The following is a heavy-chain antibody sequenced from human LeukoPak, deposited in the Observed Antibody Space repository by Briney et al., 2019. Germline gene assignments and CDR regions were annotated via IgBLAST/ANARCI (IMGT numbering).Heavy chain of an antibody. CDR1: GYTLPSYG. Sequence: ASVNVSCTASGYTLPSYGISWVRQAPGQGLGWMGWISAYNGNTNYAQKLQGRVTMTTDTSTSTAYMELRSLRSDDTAVYYCARDNVDIVATIDYWGQGTLVTVSS. J-gene: IGHJ4*02. D-gene: IGHD5-12*01. CDR2: ISAYNGNT. CDR3: ARDNVDIVATIDY. V-gene: IGHV1-18*01.